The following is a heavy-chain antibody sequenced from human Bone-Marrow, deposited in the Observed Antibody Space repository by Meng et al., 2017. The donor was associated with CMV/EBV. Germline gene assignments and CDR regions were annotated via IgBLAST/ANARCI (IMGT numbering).Heavy chain of an antibody. Sequence: AASGFTLNNAWMRWVRQAPGKGLEWFGRIESKTDGGTIDYAAPVKGRFTISRDDSKKMLFLRMNSLKTEDTAVYYCTTDRWYFNVWGRGTLVTVSS. CDR1: GFTLNNAW. J-gene: IGHJ2*01. V-gene: IGHV3-15*04. CDR3: TTDRWYFNV. CDR2: IESKTDGGTI.